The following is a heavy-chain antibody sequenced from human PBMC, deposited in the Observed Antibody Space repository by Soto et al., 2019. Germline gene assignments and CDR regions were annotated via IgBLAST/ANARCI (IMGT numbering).Heavy chain of an antibody. V-gene: IGHV3-11*01. CDR2: ISSSGSTI. D-gene: IGHD2-15*01. CDR3: ARSYLGYCSGGSCYSVSY. CDR1: GVTFSDYY. J-gene: IGHJ4*02. Sequence: PVGSVRLSCAASGVTFSDYYMSWIRQGPGKGLEWVSYISSSGSTIYYADSVKGRFTISRDNAKNSLYLQMNSLRAEDTAVYYCARSYLGYCSGGSCYSVSYWGQGTLVTVSS.